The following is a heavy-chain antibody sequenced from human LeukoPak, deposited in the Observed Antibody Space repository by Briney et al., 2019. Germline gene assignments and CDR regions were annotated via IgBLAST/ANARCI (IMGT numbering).Heavy chain of an antibody. V-gene: IGHV4-59*12. CDR3: ARDADYGGNPTPFDY. CDR1: GGSISSYY. CDR2: IYYSGST. J-gene: IGHJ4*02. Sequence: SETLSLTCTVSGGSISSYYWSWIRQPPGKGLEWIGYIYYSGSTNYNPSLKSRVTISVDKSKNQFSLKLSSVTAADTAVYYCARDADYGGNPTPFDYWGQGTLVTVSS. D-gene: IGHD4-23*01.